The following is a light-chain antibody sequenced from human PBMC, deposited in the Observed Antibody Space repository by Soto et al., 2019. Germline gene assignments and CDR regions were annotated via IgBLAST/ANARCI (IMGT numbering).Light chain of an antibody. CDR3: QQYGTALST. J-gene: IGKJ2*01. Sequence: EIVLTQSPGTLSLSPGERASLSCGASQSVRTSLAWYQHKPGLAPMLLIYDASSRATGIPERFSGSGSGTDFTLTISRLQPEDFAVYFWQQYGTALSTCGQGTKVEIK. V-gene: IGKV3D-20*01. CDR1: QSVRTS. CDR2: DAS.